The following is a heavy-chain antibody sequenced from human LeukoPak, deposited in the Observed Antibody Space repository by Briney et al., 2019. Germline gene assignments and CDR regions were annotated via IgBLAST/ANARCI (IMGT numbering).Heavy chain of an antibody. CDR1: GYTFTSYD. CDR2: MDPNGGNT. V-gene: IGHV1-8*01. CDR3: ARGLGELWLPVPTRPYGMDV. Sequence: GASVKVSCKASGYTFTSYDINWVRQDTGQGLEWLGWMDPNGGNTGYAQKFQGRVTMTRNTSISTAYMELSSLRSEDTAVYYCARGLGELWLPVPTRPYGMDVWGQGTTVTVSS. D-gene: IGHD5-18*01. J-gene: IGHJ6*02.